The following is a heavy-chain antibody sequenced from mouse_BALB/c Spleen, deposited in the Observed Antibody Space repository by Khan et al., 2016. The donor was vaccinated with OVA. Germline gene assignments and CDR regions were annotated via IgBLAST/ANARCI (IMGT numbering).Heavy chain of an antibody. CDR2: IWSDGST. V-gene: IGHV2-6-1*01. J-gene: IGHJ4*01. Sequence: QVQLKESGPGLVAPSQSLSITCTISGFSLTNYGVHWVRQPPGKGLEWLVVIWSDGSTTYNSALKSRLTISKDKSKSQVFLKMNSLQTDATAVYFCARQPYYHYNIMDYWGQGTSVTVSS. CDR1: GFSLTNYG. D-gene: IGHD2-10*01. CDR3: ARQPYYHYNIMDY.